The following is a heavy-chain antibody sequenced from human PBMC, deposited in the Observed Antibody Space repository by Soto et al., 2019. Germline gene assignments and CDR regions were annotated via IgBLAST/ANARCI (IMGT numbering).Heavy chain of an antibody. CDR2: IYQTGTT. CDR3: ERRIALSGPAGAPGV. Sequence: QVQLQESGPGLVKPSGTLSLTCGVSRGSVSSNNWWTWVRQPPGKGLEWIGAIYQTGTTNYNPSLQSLVNISLVKSNNHCSLKLNSVPAADTAVYYCERRIALSGPAGAPGVWGHGTLVIVSS. J-gene: IGHJ4*01. V-gene: IGHV4-4*02. CDR1: RGSVSSNNW. D-gene: IGHD6-19*01.